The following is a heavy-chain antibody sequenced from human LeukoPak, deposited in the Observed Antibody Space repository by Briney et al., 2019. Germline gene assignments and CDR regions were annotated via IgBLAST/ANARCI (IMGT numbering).Heavy chain of an antibody. V-gene: IGHV4-39*07. D-gene: IGHD3-10*01. CDR1: SASITSSPYF. Sequence: SETLSLTCTVSSASITSSPYFWGWIRQAPGKGLEWIGEINHTGSTNYNPSLKSRVTISVDTSKNQFSLKLSSVTAADTAVYYCARALRTLVRGVTRLATQNYFDYWGQGTLVTVSS. J-gene: IGHJ4*02. CDR2: INHTGST. CDR3: ARALRTLVRGVTRLATQNYFDY.